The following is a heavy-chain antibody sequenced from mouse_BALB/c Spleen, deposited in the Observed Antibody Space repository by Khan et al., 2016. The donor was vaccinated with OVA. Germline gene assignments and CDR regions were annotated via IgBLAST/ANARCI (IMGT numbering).Heavy chain of an antibody. CDR3: ARDGYSAWFAY. V-gene: IGHV14-1*02. CDR2: IDPENVNT. CDR1: GFNIKDYY. Sequence: VQLQQSGAELVRPGALVKLSCKASGFNIKDYYMHWVRQRPEQGLVWIGRIDPENVNTIYDPKFQGKASITSDPSPNTAYLQLSSLTSEDTAVYDCARDGYSAWFAYWGQGTLVTVSA. D-gene: IGHD2-3*01. J-gene: IGHJ3*01.